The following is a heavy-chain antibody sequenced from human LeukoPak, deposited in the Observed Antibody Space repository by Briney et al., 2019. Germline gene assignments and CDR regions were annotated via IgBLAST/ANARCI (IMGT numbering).Heavy chain of an antibody. CDR3: TRAVYCSGGACSFDP. D-gene: IGHD2-15*01. V-gene: IGHV3-49*04. Sequence: GGSLRLSCTTYGFTFPDYAMTWARQAPGKGLESVGFIRSEAYGGTAEYAASVKDRFTISRHDSKSIAYLQMNSLKTEDTAVYYCTRAVYCSGGACSFDPWGQGTLVTVSS. CDR2: IRSEAYGGTA. CDR1: GFTFPDYA. J-gene: IGHJ5*02.